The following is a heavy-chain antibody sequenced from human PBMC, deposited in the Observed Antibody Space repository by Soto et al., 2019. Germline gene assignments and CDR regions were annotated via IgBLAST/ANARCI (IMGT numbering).Heavy chain of an antibody. CDR3: AREGGESSDGLYYFDS. J-gene: IGHJ4*02. CDR1: GGSTSSDNY. CDR2: IYYSGNT. Sequence: SETLSLTCTVSGGSTSSDNYWSWIRQPPGEGLEWIGHIYYSGNTDYNPSLKSRLAISIDTSKNQFSLKLSSVTAADTAVYFCAREGGESSDGLYYFDSWGQGSLVTVSS. D-gene: IGHD3-16*01. V-gene: IGHV4-30-4*01.